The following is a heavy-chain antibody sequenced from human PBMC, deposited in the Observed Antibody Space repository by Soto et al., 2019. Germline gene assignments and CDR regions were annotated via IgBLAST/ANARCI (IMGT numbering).Heavy chain of an antibody. J-gene: IGHJ6*02. V-gene: IGHV3-48*01. CDR3: TTDWEIMMTFWGVTDYYSVMDV. D-gene: IGHD3-16*01. CDR2: ISSSSSTI. Sequence: GGSLRLSCAASGFTFSSYSMNWVRQAPGKGLEWVSYISSSSSTIYYADSVKGRFTISRDNAKNSLYLQMNSLRAEDTAVYYCTTDWEIMMTFWGVTDYYSVMDVWAQGTTVTVSS. CDR1: GFTFSSYS.